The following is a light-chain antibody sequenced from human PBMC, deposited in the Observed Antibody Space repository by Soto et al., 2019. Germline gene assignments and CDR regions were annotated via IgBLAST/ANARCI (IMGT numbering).Light chain of an antibody. V-gene: IGKV1-33*01. CDR3: QQYDNLPPTWT. Sequence: DIQMTQSPSSVSASVGDRVIITCRASQAFGNLLAWYQQKRGKAPKLLIYGISTLQGGVPSRFSGGGSGTHFTFTISNLQPEDIATYYCQQYDNLPPTWTFGQGTKVEIE. J-gene: IGKJ1*01. CDR1: QAFGNL. CDR2: GIS.